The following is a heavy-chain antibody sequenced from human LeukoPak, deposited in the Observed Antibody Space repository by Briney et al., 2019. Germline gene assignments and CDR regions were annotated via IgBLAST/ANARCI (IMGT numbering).Heavy chain of an antibody. CDR3: ARTLFPYDAFDI. D-gene: IGHD2/OR15-2a*01. Sequence: ASVKVSCKASGYTFTGYYMHWVRQAPGQGLEWMGWINPNSGGTNYAQKFQGRVTMTRDTSISTAYMELSRLRSDDTAVYYCARTLFPYDAFDIWGQGTMVTVSS. CDR2: INPNSGGT. V-gene: IGHV1-2*02. CDR1: GYTFTGYY. J-gene: IGHJ3*02.